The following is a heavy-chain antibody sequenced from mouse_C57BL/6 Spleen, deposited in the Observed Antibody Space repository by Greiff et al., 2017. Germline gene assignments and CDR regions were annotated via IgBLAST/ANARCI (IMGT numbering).Heavy chain of an antibody. J-gene: IGHJ3*01. D-gene: IGHD3-3*01. CDR3: AREGGDGIAY. Sequence: LQQSEGGLVQPGSSMKLSCTASGFTFSDYYMAWVRQVPEKGLEWVANINYDGSSTYYLDSLKSRFIISRDNAKNILYLQMSSLKSEDTATYYCAREGGDGIAYWGQGTLVTVSA. V-gene: IGHV5-16*01. CDR2: INYDGSST. CDR1: GFTFSDYY.